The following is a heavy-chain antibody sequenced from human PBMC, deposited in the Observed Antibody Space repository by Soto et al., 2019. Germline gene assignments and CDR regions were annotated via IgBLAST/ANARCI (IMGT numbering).Heavy chain of an antibody. Sequence: EVQLVESGGGLVQPGRSLRLSCTASGFTFGDYAMSWFRQAPGKGLEWVGFIRSKAYGGTTEYAASVKGRFTISRADSNSLDYLQRNSLKAENSAVYYCTRARAGVPASREHYYYFGMDVCGQGTTVTVS. V-gene: IGHV3-49*03. CDR3: TRARAGVPASREHYYYFGMDV. CDR2: IRSKAYGGTT. J-gene: IGHJ6*02. CDR1: GFTFGDYA. D-gene: IGHD2-2*01.